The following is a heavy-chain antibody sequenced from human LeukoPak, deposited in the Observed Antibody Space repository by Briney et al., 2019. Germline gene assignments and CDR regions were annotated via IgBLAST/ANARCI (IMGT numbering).Heavy chain of an antibody. CDR3: ALTLVRYSYEDY. Sequence: PSETLSLTCTVSGGSISSYYWSWIRQPAGKGLEGIGRIYTSGSTNYNPSLKSRVTMSVDTSKNQFSLKLSSVTAADTAVYYCALTLVRYSYEDYWGQGTLVTVSS. D-gene: IGHD5-18*01. V-gene: IGHV4-4*07. J-gene: IGHJ4*02. CDR1: GGSISSYY. CDR2: IYTSGST.